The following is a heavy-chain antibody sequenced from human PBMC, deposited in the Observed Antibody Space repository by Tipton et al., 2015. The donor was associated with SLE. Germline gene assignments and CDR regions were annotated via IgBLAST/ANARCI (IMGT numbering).Heavy chain of an antibody. V-gene: IGHV3-23*01. J-gene: IGHJ5*02. D-gene: IGHD6-13*01. CDR1: GFTFTTYA. CDR2: MIGTSGNT. CDR3: ARDYSSSRGNWLDP. Sequence: GSLRLSCVASGFTFTTYAMSWVRQAPGKGLECVSMIGTSGNTYYADSVKGRFTISRDNSRNTLSLQINSLRVEDTAVYFCARDYSSSRGNWLDPWGQGTLVTVSS.